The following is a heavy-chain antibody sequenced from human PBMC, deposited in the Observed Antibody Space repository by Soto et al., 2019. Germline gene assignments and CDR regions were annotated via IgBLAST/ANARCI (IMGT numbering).Heavy chain of an antibody. J-gene: IGHJ4*02. CDR3: VKDGGYCSSTTCYSPRNHYFDS. V-gene: IGHV3-7*03. CDR2: IKFDGSEK. CDR1: GFTFSDYW. Sequence: GSLRLSCAASGFTFSDYWMSWVRQAPGKGPEWVANIKFDGSEKQYVDSVKGRFSISRDNSRNSLFLQMNSLRAGDTAVYYCVKDGGYCSSTTCYSPRNHYFDSWGQGTLATVSS. D-gene: IGHD2-2*01.